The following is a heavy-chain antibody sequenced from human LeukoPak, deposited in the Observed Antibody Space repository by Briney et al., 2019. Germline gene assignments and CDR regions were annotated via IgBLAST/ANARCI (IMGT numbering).Heavy chain of an antibody. J-gene: IGHJ4*02. CDR3: AREYSSGWPHFDY. D-gene: IGHD6-19*01. Sequence: SGTLSLTCAVSGGSISSSNWWSWVRQPPGKGLEWIGEIYHSGSTNYNPSLKSRVTISVDKSKNQFSLKLSSVTAADTAVYYCAREYSSGWPHFDYWGQGTLVTVSS. CDR1: GGSISSSNW. CDR2: IYHSGST. V-gene: IGHV4-4*02.